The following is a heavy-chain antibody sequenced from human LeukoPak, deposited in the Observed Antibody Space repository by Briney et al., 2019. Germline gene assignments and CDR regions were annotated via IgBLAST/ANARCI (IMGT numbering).Heavy chain of an antibody. CDR1: GYSISSGYY. CDR3: ARHVGYYYYMDX. CDR2: IYHSGST. D-gene: IGHD3-10*02. V-gene: IGHV4-38-2*01. J-gene: IGHJ6*03. Sequence: PSETLSLTCAVSGYSISSGYYWGWIRQPPGKGLEWIGSIYHSGSTYYSPSLKSRVAISVDPSKNQFSLKLRSVTAADTAVYYCARHVGYYYYMDXWGKGTTVTVX.